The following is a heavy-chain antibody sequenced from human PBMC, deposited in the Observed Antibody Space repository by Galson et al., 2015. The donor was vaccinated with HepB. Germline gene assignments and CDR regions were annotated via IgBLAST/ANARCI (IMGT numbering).Heavy chain of an antibody. J-gene: IGHJ1*01. V-gene: IGHV1-58*01. CDR2: IVVANGDT. Sequence: RQARGQRLEWIGWIVVANGDTNYAHNFQGRATFTRDMSTSTAYMDLSSLTSEDTAIYYCATGSTRLIQRWGQGTLVTVSS. CDR3: ATGSTRLIQR.